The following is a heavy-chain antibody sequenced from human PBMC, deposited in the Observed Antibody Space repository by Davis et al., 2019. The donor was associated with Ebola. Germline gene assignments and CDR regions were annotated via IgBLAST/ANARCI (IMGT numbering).Heavy chain of an antibody. CDR1: AFTFSSYA. J-gene: IGHJ4*02. V-gene: IGHV3-30*03. Sequence: PGGSLRLSCTASAFTFSSYAIHWVRQAAGKGLQWVGVISYDGKNKHYTDSVKGRFTISRDNSKNTLYLQMNSLRAEDTAVYYCARGKYYDFWSGYSYYFDYWGQGTLVTVSS. CDR2: ISYDGKNK. CDR3: ARGKYYDFWSGYSYYFDY. D-gene: IGHD3-3*01.